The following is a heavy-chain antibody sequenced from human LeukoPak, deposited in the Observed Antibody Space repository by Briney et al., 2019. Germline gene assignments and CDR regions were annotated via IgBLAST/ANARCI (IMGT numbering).Heavy chain of an antibody. J-gene: IGHJ4*02. V-gene: IGHV3-48*01. CDR3: ASEMSLFDSSSQGARGY. CDR2: ISSSSSTI. D-gene: IGHD6-6*01. Sequence: PGGSLRLSCAASGFTFSSYSMNWVRQAPGKGLEWVSYISSSSSTIYYADSVKGRFTISRDNAKNSLYLQMDSLRAEDTAVYYCASEMSLFDSSSQGARGYWGQGTLVTVSS. CDR1: GFTFSSYS.